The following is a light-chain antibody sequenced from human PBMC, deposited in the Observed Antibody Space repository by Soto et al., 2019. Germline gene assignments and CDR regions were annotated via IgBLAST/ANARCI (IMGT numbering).Light chain of an antibody. Sequence: LTQSPSTLSPSVGERATLSCRASQSVSNNYLAWYQQKPGHAPRLINDGAPNRARGIPERFSGSACRTDTPLTSSLQAEDDATYYYRQLNVYPSTFGGGTKVDIK. V-gene: IGKV3D-20*02. CDR3: RQLNVYPST. CDR1: QSVSNNY. J-gene: IGKJ4*01. CDR2: GAP.